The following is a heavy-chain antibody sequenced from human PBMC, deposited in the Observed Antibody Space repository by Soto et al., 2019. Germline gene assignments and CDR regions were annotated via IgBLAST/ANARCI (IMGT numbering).Heavy chain of an antibody. Sequence: ASVKVSCKASGYTFTSYYMHWVRQAPGQGLEWMGIINPSGGSTSYAQKFQGRVTMTRDTSTSTVYMELSSLRSEDTAVYYCARQITMVRGVISGPYYYYYGMDVWGQGTTVTVSS. CDR1: GYTFTSYY. J-gene: IGHJ6*02. CDR2: INPSGGST. D-gene: IGHD3-10*01. CDR3: ARQITMVRGVISGPYYYYYGMDV. V-gene: IGHV1-46*01.